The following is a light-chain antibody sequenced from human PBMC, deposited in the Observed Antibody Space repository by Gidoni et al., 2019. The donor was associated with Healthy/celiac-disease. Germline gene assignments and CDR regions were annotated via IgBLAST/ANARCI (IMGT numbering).Light chain of an antibody. J-gene: IGKJ5*01. V-gene: IGKV1-33*01. Sequence: DIQMTQSPSSLSASVGDRVTITCQASQDISNYLNWYQQKPGKAPKLLIYDASNLETGVPSRFSGSGSGTDFTFSISSLQPEDIATYYCQQYDTLPTFDQGTRLEIK. CDR1: QDISNY. CDR2: DAS. CDR3: QQYDTLPT.